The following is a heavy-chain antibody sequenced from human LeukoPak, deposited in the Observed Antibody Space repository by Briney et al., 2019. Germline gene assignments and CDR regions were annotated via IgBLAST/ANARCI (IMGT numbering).Heavy chain of an antibody. V-gene: IGHV3-7*04. CDR1: GFTFSTYW. CDR3: ARNMGDY. D-gene: IGHD2/OR15-2a*01. J-gene: IGHJ4*02. CDR2: INQDGTEK. Sequence: PGGSLRLSCVASGFTFSTYWMTWVRQAPGKGLEWVANINQDGTEKNYVDSVKGRFTISRDNAKISLYLQMNSLRAEDTAVYYCARNMGDYWGQGTLVTVSS.